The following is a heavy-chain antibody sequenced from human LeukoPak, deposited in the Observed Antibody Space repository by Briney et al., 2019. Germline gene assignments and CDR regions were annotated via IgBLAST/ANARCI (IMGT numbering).Heavy chain of an antibody. J-gene: IGHJ4*02. Sequence: GASVKVSCKASGYTFTSYDINWVRQATGQGLEWMGWMNPNSGNTGYAQRFQGRVTMTRNTSISTAYMELSSLRSEDTAVYYCARVSSSGGYSGYGLGYWGQGTLVTVSS. D-gene: IGHD5-12*01. CDR2: MNPNSGNT. CDR1: GYTFTSYD. V-gene: IGHV1-8*01. CDR3: ARVSSSGGYSGYGLGY.